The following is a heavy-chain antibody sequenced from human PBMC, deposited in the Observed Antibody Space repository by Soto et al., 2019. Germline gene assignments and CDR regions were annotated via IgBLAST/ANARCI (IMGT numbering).Heavy chain of an antibody. CDR2: IIPIFGTA. D-gene: IGHD3-10*01. J-gene: IGHJ6*02. CDR3: AREAGEYYARDYYYGMDV. Sequence: ASVKVSCKASGGTFSSYAISWVRQAPGQGLEWMGGIIPIFGTANYAQKFQGRVTITADESTSTAYMELSSLRSEDTAVYYCAREAGEYYARDYYYGMDVWGQGTTVTVSS. CDR1: GGTFSSYA. V-gene: IGHV1-69*13.